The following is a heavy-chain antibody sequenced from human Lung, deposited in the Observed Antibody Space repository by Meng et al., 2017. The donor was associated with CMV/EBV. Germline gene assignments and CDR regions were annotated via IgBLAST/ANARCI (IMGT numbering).Heavy chain of an antibody. CDR1: GFIFSSAW. Sequence: GESLKISCGASGFIFSSAWMRWVRQAPGKGLEWVGRIRSKTNGGTTDYAAPVKGRLTISRDDSRSTLYLQMNSLKTEDTAVYYCTTDAYGVVVPFDYWGQGXLVTVSS. CDR3: TTDAYGVVVPFDY. J-gene: IGHJ4*02. V-gene: IGHV3-15*01. CDR2: IRSKTNGGTT. D-gene: IGHD3-3*01.